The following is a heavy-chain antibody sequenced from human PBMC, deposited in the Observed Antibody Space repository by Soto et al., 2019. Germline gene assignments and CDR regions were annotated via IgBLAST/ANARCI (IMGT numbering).Heavy chain of an antibody. CDR2: IIPILGIA. D-gene: IGHD6-19*01. J-gene: IGHJ4*02. V-gene: IGHV1-69*02. Sequence: QVQLVQSGAEVKKPGSSVKVSCKASGGTFSSYTISWVRQAPGQGLEWMGRIIPILGIANYAPKFQGGVTTTADKSTSTADMELRSPRSEDTAVYYCAGAPSSGWNGLSVHSWGQGTLVTVSS. CDR1: GGTFSSYT. CDR3: AGAPSSGWNGLSVHS.